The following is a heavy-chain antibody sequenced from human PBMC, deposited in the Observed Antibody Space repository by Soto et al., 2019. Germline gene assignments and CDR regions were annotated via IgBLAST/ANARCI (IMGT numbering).Heavy chain of an antibody. CDR1: GFRFSSYG. Sequence: PGGSLRLSCRTSGFRFSSYGMHWVRQAPGKGLEWVAVISYDGSNKYYADSVKGRFTISRDNSKNTLYLQMNSLRAEDTAVYYCAKDRYSSGWYYFDYWGQGTLVTVSS. D-gene: IGHD6-19*01. CDR3: AKDRYSSGWYYFDY. V-gene: IGHV3-30*18. J-gene: IGHJ4*02. CDR2: ISYDGSNK.